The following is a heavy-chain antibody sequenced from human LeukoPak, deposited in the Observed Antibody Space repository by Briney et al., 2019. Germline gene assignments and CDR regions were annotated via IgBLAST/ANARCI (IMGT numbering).Heavy chain of an antibody. J-gene: IGHJ4*02. Sequence: SSQTLSLTCTVSGGSISSGDYYWSWIRQPPGKGLEWIGYIYYSGSTYYNPSLKSRVTISVDTSKNQFSLKLSSVTAADTAVYYCARLRFGELLLFDYWGQGTLVTVSS. D-gene: IGHD3-10*01. CDR3: ARLRFGELLLFDY. CDR2: IYYSGST. V-gene: IGHV4-30-4*01. CDR1: GGSISSGDYY.